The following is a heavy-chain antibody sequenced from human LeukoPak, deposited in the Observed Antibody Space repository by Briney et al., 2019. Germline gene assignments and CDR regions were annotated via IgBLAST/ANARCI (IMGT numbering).Heavy chain of an antibody. CDR2: ISYDGSNK. CDR1: GFTLSRYG. CDR3: AKDRWEWELTIDY. D-gene: IGHD1-26*01. Sequence: GGSLRLSCAASGFTLSRYGIHGVRQAPGKGLEWVAIISYDGSNKYYADSVKGRFTISRDNSKNTLYLQMNSLRAEDTAVYYCAKDRWEWELTIDYWGQGTLVTVSS. J-gene: IGHJ4*02. V-gene: IGHV3-30*18.